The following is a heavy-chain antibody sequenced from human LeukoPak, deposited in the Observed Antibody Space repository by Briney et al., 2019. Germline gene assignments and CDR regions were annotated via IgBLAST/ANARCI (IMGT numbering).Heavy chain of an antibody. J-gene: IGHJ4*02. CDR1: GGSITSSSYY. D-gene: IGHD5-18*01. CDR2: IYYSGST. V-gene: IGHV4-61*01. Sequence: TSETLSLTCTVSGGSITSSSYYWSWIRQPPGKGLEWIGYIYYSGSTNYNPSLKSRVTISVDTSKNQFSLKLSSVTAADTAVYYCARVGSYGHFDYWGQGTLVTVSS. CDR3: ARVGSYGHFDY.